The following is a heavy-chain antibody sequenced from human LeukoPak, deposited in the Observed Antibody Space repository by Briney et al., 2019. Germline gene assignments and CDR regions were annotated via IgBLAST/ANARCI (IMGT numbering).Heavy chain of an antibody. CDR1: GFTFSSYA. V-gene: IGHV3-23*01. J-gene: IGHJ5*01. Sequence: GGSLRPSCAASGFTFSSYAMSWVRQAPGKGLEWVSAISGSGGSTYYADSVKGRFTISRDNSKNTLYLQMNSLRAEDTAVYYCAKFVHSSGWFDYWGQGTLVTVSS. CDR2: ISGSGGST. D-gene: IGHD6-19*01. CDR3: AKFVHSSGWFDY.